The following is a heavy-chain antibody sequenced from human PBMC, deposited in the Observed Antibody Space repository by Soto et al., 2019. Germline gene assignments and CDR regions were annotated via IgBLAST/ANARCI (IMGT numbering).Heavy chain of an antibody. CDR1: GFTFSSYW. CDR2: IKQDGSEK. Sequence: GGSLRLSCATSGFTFSSYWMSWVRQAPGKGLEWVANIKQDGSEKYYVDSVKGRFTISRDNAKNSLYLQMNSLRAEDTAVYYCARVVSRGYYDSSGYYEELAFDIWGQGTMVTVSS. V-gene: IGHV3-7*01. D-gene: IGHD3-22*01. CDR3: ARVVSRGYYDSSGYYEELAFDI. J-gene: IGHJ3*02.